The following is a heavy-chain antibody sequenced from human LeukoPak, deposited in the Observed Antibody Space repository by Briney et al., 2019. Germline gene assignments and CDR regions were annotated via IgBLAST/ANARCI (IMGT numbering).Heavy chain of an antibody. V-gene: IGHV3-53*01. D-gene: IGHD2-15*01. CDR2: IYSGGST. CDR1: GFTVSSNY. CDR3: ARGPYCSGGSCYNWFDP. J-gene: IGHJ5*02. Sequence: GGSLRLSCAASGFTVSSNYMSWVRQAPGKGLEWVSVIYSGGSTYYADSVKGRFTISRDNSKNTLYLQMNSLRAKDAAVYYCARGPYCSGGSCYNWFDPWGQGTLVTVSS.